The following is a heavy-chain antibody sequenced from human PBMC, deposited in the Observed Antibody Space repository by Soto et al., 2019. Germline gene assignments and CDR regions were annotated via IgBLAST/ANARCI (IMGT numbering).Heavy chain of an antibody. CDR2: ISSSSSTI. Sequence: GGSLRLSCAASGFTFSSYSMSWVRQAPGKGLEWVSYISSSSSTIYYADSVKGRFTISRDNAKNSLYLQMNSLRDEDTAVYYCARGHSSGWWEPYFDYWGQGTLVTVSS. D-gene: IGHD6-19*01. V-gene: IGHV3-48*02. CDR3: ARGHSSGWWEPYFDY. CDR1: GFTFSSYS. J-gene: IGHJ4*02.